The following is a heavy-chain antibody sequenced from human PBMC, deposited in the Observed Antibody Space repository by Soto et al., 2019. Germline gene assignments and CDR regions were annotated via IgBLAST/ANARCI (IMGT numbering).Heavy chain of an antibody. J-gene: IGHJ4*02. V-gene: IGHV4-31*03. CDR3: DSGTFDYYDSSGLDY. Sequence: SETLSLTCTVSGCSISSGGYYWSWIRQHPGKGLEWIGYIYYSGSTYYNPSLKSRVTISVDTSKNQFSLKLSSVTAADTAVYYCDSGTFDYYDSSGLDYWGQGTLVTVSS. CDR2: IYYSGST. D-gene: IGHD3-22*01. CDR1: GCSISSGGYY.